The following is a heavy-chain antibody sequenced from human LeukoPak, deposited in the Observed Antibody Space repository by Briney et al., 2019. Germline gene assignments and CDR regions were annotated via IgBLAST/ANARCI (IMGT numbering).Heavy chain of an antibody. CDR3: AKSYYGSGSYYKAADYYMDV. D-gene: IGHD3-10*01. CDR2: ISGSGGST. CDR1: GFTFSSYA. J-gene: IGHJ6*03. Sequence: GGSLRLSCAASGFTFSSYAMSWVRQAPGKGLEWVSAISGSGGSTYYADSVKGRFTISRDNSKNTLYLQMNSLRAEDTAVYYCAKSYYGSGSYYKAADYYMDVWGKGTTVTVSS. V-gene: IGHV3-23*01.